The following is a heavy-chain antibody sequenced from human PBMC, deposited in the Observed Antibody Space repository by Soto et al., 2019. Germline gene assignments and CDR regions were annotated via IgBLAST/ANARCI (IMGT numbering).Heavy chain of an antibody. V-gene: IGHV3-48*01. CDR1: GFTFSTYS. CDR2: ISGSSRTV. CDR3: ARYRVSGDYYHDAFDI. D-gene: IGHD4-17*01. Sequence: EVQLVESGGALVQPGGSLRLSCAASGFTFSTYSMNWVRQAPGKGLEWVSYISGSSRTVYYADSVKGRFTISSDNAKQSLSMQMNSLRAEDTAVYYCARYRVSGDYYHDAFDIWGQGTMVTVSS. J-gene: IGHJ3*02.